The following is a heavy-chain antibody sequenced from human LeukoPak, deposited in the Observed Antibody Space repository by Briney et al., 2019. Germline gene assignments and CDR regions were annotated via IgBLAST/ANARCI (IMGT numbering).Heavy chain of an antibody. CDR1: GFIFSTYN. CDR2: ITSSGREI. V-gene: IGHV3-21*01. J-gene: IGHJ6*03. Sequence: GGSLRLSCAASGFIFSTYNMNWVRQAPGKALEWVSSITSSGREIFYIDSVKGRFTISRDNAEKSLYLQMDSLRAEDTAVYYCARDPYNGAYGNYYYYYMDAWGKGTTVTVSS. D-gene: IGHD5-12*01. CDR3: ARDPYNGAYGNYYYYYMDA.